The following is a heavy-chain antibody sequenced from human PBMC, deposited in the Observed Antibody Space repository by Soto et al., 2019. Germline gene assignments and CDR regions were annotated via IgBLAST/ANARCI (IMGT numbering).Heavy chain of an antibody. CDR3: ARLKHTAAGPYYYYGMDV. CDR2: IIPIFGTA. V-gene: IGHV1-69*13. J-gene: IGHJ6*02. D-gene: IGHD6-13*01. Sequence: VASVKVSCKASGGTFSSYAISWVRQAPGQGLEWMGGIIPIFGTANYAQKFQGRVTITADESTSTAYKELSSLRSEDTAVYYCARLKHTAAGPYYYYGMDVWGQGTTVTVSS. CDR1: GGTFSSYA.